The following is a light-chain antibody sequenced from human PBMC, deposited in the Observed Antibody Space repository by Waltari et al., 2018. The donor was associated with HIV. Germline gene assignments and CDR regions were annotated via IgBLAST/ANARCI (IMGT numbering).Light chain of an antibody. CDR3: QSFDNSLGGSVI. V-gene: IGLV1-40*01. CDR2: ANI. J-gene: IGLJ2*01. Sequence: QSALTQPPSVSGAPGQRVTISCTAGSSNIGASYDVHWYQQLPATAPKLLIYANIARPSGVPDRFSGSKSGTSASLAITGLQAEDEADYYCQSFDNSLGGSVIFGGGTKLTVL. CDR1: SSNIGASYD.